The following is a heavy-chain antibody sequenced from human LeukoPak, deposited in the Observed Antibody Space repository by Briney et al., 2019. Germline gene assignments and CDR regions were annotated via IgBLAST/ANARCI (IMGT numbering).Heavy chain of an antibody. Sequence: ASVKVSCKASGYTFTGYYMHWVRQAPGQGLEWMGWINPNSGGTNYAQKFQGRVTITADESTSTAYMELSSLRSEDTAVYYCARVQPTSITIFGVVKPRFYYYGMDVWGQGTTVTVSS. CDR3: ARVQPTSITIFGVVKPRFYYYGMDV. V-gene: IGHV1-2*02. CDR2: INPNSGGT. CDR1: GYTFTGYY. D-gene: IGHD3-3*01. J-gene: IGHJ6*02.